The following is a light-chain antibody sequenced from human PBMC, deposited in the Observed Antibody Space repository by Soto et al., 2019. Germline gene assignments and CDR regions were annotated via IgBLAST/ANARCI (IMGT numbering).Light chain of an antibody. CDR2: DVS. V-gene: IGLV2-14*03. Sequence: QSALTQPASVSGSPGQSITISCTGTSSDVGGYNYVSWYQQYPGKAPKLMIYDVSNRPSGVSNRFSGSKSGNTASLTISGLQAEDEADYYCCSYTSSSTWVFGGGTKLTVL. CDR3: CSYTSSSTWV. CDR1: SSDVGGYNY. J-gene: IGLJ3*02.